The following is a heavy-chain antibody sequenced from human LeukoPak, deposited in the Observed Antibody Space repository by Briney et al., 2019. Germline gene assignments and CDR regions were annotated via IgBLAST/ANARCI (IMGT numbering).Heavy chain of an antibody. V-gene: IGHV3-21*01. D-gene: IGHD2-15*01. J-gene: IGHJ6*03. CDR3: ARDIDYYYYMDA. CDR2: ISSSSSYI. Sequence: GGSLRLSCAASGFTFSSYSMNWVRQAPGKGLEWVSSISSSSSYINYADSVKGRFTISRDNAKNSLYLQMNSLRAEDTAVYYCARDIDYYYYMDAWGKGTTVTVSS. CDR1: GFTFSSYS.